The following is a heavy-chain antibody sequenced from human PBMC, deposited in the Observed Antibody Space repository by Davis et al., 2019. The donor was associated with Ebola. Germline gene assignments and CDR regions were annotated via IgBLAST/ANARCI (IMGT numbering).Heavy chain of an antibody. J-gene: IGHJ5*02. V-gene: IGHV4-31*03. D-gene: IGHD2-2*01. CDR2: IYYSGST. Sequence: SETLSLTCTVSGGSISSGGYYWSWIRQHPGKGLEWIGYIYYSGSTYYNPSLKSRVTISVDTSKNQFSLKLSSVTAADTAVYYCARGKVGRDIVLVPAGKGWFDPWGQGTLVTVSS. CDR1: GGSISSGGYY. CDR3: ARGKVGRDIVLVPAGKGWFDP.